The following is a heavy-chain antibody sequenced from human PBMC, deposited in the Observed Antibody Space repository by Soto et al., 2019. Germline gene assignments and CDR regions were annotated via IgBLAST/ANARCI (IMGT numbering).Heavy chain of an antibody. CDR1: GGSFSGYY. D-gene: IGHD6-13*01. CDR2: INHSGST. V-gene: IGHV4-34*01. Sequence: SETLSLTCAVYGGSFSGYYWSWIRQPPGKGLEWIGEINHSGSTNYNPSLKSRVTISVDTSKNQFSLKLSSVTAADTAVYYCARGKGIAAACYYYGMDVWGQGTTVTVSS. CDR3: ARGKGIAAACYYYGMDV. J-gene: IGHJ6*02.